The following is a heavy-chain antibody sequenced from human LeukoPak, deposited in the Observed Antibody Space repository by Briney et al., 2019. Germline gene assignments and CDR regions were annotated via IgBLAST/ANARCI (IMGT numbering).Heavy chain of an antibody. Sequence: PGGSLRLSCAASGSTFGNYYMSWVRQAPGKGLEWVAVISYDGSNKYYADSVKGRFTISRDNSKNTLYLQMNSLRAEDTAVYYCARDAEDYYYGMDVWGQGTTVTVSS. J-gene: IGHJ6*02. V-gene: IGHV3-30-3*01. CDR1: GSTFGNYY. CDR3: ARDAEDYYYGMDV. CDR2: ISYDGSNK.